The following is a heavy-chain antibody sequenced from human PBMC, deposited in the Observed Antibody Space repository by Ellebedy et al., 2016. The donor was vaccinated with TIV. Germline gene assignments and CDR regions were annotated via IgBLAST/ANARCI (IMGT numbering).Heavy chain of an antibody. J-gene: IGHJ4*02. CDR2: ISGSGATT. Sequence: GESLKISCSASAFTFSSHAMSWVRQAPGKGLEWVSIISGSGATTYHADSVKGRFTISRDNSKSTLYLQMNSLRVEDTALYYCVKGSDSSTWTPNDYWGQGTLVTVSS. CDR3: VKGSDSSTWTPNDY. V-gene: IGHV3-23*01. D-gene: IGHD6-13*01. CDR1: AFTFSSHA.